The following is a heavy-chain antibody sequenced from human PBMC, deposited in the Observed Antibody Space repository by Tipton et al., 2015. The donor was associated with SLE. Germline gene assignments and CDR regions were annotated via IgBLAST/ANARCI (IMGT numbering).Heavy chain of an antibody. CDR2: IYPGDSDT. V-gene: IGHV5-51*03. J-gene: IGHJ6*02. Sequence: VQLAQSGGEVKKPGESLKISCKTSGYSFSSSWIAWVRQKPGKGLESMGIIYPGDSDTIYSPSLQGQVTMSADRSITTAYLQWSSLQASDSGVYYCARLRGSPCGGYYGMDVWSQGTTVTVSS. CDR3: ARLRGSPCGGYYGMDV. CDR1: GYSFSSSW. D-gene: IGHD3-16*01.